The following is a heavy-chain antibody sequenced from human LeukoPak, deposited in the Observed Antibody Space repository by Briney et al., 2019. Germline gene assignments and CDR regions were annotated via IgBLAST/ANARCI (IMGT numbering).Heavy chain of an antibody. CDR1: GYTFTSYA. CDR3: ARGPPQYYDILTGYYNVVDY. V-gene: IGHV7-4-1*02. CDR2: INTNTGNP. J-gene: IGHJ4*02. D-gene: IGHD3-9*01. Sequence: ASVKVSCKASGYTFTSYAMNWVRQAPGQGLEWMGWINTNTGNPTYAQGFTGRFVFSLDTSVSTAYLQISSLKAEDTAVYYCARGPPQYYDILTGYYNVVDYWGQGTLVTVSS.